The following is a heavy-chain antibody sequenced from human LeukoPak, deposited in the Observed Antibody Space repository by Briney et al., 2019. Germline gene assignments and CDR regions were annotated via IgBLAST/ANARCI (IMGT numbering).Heavy chain of an antibody. CDR2: IYYSGST. V-gene: IGHV4-30-4*01. D-gene: IGHD4-17*01. CDR3: ARGMSTVTRPNSNWFDP. Sequence: SETLSLTCTVSGGSISSGDYYWSWIRQPPGKGLEWIGYIYYSGSTYYNPSLKSRFTISVDTSKNQFSLKLSSVTAADTAVYYCARGMSTVTRPNSNWFDPWGQGTLVTVSS. CDR1: GGSISSGDYY. J-gene: IGHJ5*02.